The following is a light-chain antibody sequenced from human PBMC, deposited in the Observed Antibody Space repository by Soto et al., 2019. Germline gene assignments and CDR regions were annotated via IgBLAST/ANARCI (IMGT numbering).Light chain of an antibody. CDR2: GAS. J-gene: IGKJ3*01. CDR3: QQYGNSLFT. V-gene: IGKV3-20*01. Sequence: EIVLTQSPGTLSLSPGERATLSCRASQSVSSSYLTWYQQKPGQAPRLLISGASGRATGIPDRFSGSGSGTDFTLTISRLQPEDFAVYYCQQYGNSLFTFGPGTKVDIK. CDR1: QSVSSSY.